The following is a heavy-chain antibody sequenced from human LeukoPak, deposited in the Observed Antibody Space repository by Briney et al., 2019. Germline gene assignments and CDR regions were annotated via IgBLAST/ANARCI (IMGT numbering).Heavy chain of an antibody. Sequence: SVKVSCKASGGTFSSYAISWVRQAPRQGLEWMGGIIPIFGTANYAQKFQGRVTITADESTSTAYMELSSLRSEDTAVYYCARDFWSNYGMDVWGQGTTVTVSS. J-gene: IGHJ6*02. D-gene: IGHD3-3*01. CDR2: IIPIFGTA. CDR1: GGTFSSYA. CDR3: ARDFWSNYGMDV. V-gene: IGHV1-69*13.